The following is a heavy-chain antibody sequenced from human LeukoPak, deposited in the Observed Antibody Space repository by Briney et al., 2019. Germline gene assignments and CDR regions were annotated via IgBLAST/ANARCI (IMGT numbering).Heavy chain of an antibody. V-gene: IGHV6-1*01. CDR2: TYYTSKWHN. J-gene: IGHJ5*01. D-gene: IGHD3-10*02. CDR1: GDSVSSKSGG. CDR3: AREQLWSGPNRFDS. Sequence: SQTLSLTCGISGDSVSSKSGGWNWIRQSPSRGLEWLGRTYYTSKWHNEYAVSMKSRITINSDTSKNQLSLHLDSVTPEDTAVYYGAREQLWSGPNRFDSWGQGTLVTVSS.